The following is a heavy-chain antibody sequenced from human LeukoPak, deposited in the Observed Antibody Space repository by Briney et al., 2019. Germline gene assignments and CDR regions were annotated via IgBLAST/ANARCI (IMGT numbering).Heavy chain of an antibody. CDR2: IYYTGST. D-gene: IGHD3-10*01. CDR3: ARHFYGSGSYRAYGMDV. Sequence: SETLSLTCTVSGGSISSYYWSWIRQPQGQGMGWIGYIYYTGSTSYNSSLKSRVTISVDTSKNQFSLKLSSGTAADTAVYYCARHFYGSGSYRAYGMDVWGQGTTVTVSS. J-gene: IGHJ6*02. CDR1: GGSISSYY. V-gene: IGHV4-59*08.